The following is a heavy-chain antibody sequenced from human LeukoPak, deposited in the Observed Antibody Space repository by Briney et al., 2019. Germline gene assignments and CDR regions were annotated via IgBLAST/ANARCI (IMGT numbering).Heavy chain of an antibody. CDR3: ARVGYDILTGTPGGYFDY. CDR1: GGSISSYY. V-gene: IGHV4-4*07. J-gene: IGHJ4*02. Sequence: SETLSLTCTVSGGSISSYYWSWIRQPAGKGLEWIGRIYTSGSTNYNPSLKSRVTMSVDTSKNQFSLKLSSVTAADTAVYYCARVGYDILTGTPGGYFDYWGQGTLVTVSS. CDR2: IYTSGST. D-gene: IGHD3-9*01.